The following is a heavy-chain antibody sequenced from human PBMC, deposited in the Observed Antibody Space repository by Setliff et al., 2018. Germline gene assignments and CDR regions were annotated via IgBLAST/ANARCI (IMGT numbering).Heavy chain of an antibody. CDR2: IHYSGTT. CDR1: GGSITSGRYY. V-gene: IGHV4-39*07. D-gene: IGHD3-10*01. Sequence: SETLSLTCTVSGGSITSGRYYWGWIRQPPGQGLEWIASIHYSGTTNYHPSLKSRVTISGDTSKNQFSLKLTSVTAADTAVYFCARSLGSGSYYNSRPFYSDYWGQGTLVTVSS. J-gene: IGHJ4*02. CDR3: ARSLGSGSYYNSRPFYSDY.